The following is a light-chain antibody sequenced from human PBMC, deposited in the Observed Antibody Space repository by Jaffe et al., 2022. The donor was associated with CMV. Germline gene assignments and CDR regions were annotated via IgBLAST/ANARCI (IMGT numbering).Light chain of an antibody. J-gene: IGLJ3*02. CDR3: AAWDDSLSGPV. Sequence: QSVLTQPPSASGTPGQRVTVSCSGSSSNIGNTYAYWYQQLPGTAPKLLIYRNNQRPSGVPDRFSGSKSGTSASLAISGLRSEDEADYYCAAWDDSLSGPVFGGGTKLTVL. CDR1: SSNIGNTY. V-gene: IGLV1-47*01. CDR2: RNN.